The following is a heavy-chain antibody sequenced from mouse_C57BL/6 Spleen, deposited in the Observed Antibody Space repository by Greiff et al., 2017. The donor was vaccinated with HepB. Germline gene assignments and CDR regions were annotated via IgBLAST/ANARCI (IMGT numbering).Heavy chain of an antibody. J-gene: IGHJ4*01. D-gene: IGHD2-5*01. CDR2: IYPGSGST. V-gene: IGHV1-55*01. CDR3: ARKGYYSNGYYAMDY. Sequence: VQLQQPGAELVKPGASVKMSCKASGYTFTSYWITWVKQRPGQGLEWIGDIYPGSGSTNYNEKFKSKATLTVDTSSSTAYMQLSSLTSEDSAVYYCARKGYYSNGYYAMDYWGQGTSVTVSS. CDR1: GYTFTSYW.